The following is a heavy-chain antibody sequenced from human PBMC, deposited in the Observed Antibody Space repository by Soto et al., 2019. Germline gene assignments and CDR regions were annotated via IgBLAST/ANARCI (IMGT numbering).Heavy chain of an antibody. CDR1: GGSISSSSYY. J-gene: IGHJ3*02. D-gene: IGHD1-26*01. CDR3: ARISGSYPAFDI. Sequence: SETLSLTCTVSGGSISSSSYYWGWIRQPPGKGLEWIGSIYYSGSTYYNPSLKSRATISVDTSKNQFSLKLSSVTAADTAVYYCARISGSYPAFDIWGQGTMVTVSS. V-gene: IGHV4-39*01. CDR2: IYYSGST.